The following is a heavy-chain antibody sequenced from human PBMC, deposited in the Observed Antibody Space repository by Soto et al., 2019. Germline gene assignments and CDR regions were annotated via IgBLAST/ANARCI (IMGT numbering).Heavy chain of an antibody. CDR2: IIPIFGTA. CDR3: AREVGGYSYGDGMDV. V-gene: IGHV1-69*13. Sequence: GASVKVSCKASGGTFSSYAISWVRQAPGQGLEWMGGIIPIFGTANYAQKFQGRVTITADESTSTAYMELSSLRSEDTAVYYCAREVGGYSYGDGMDVWGQGTTVTVSS. CDR1: GGTFSSYA. D-gene: IGHD5-18*01. J-gene: IGHJ6*02.